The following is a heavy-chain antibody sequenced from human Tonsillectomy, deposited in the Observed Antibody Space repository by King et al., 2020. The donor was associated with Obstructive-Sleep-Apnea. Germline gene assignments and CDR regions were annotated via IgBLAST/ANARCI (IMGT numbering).Heavy chain of an antibody. CDR2: IYWDDDK. Sequence: TLKESGPTLVKPTQTLTLTCTFSGFSLSTSGVGVGWIRQPPGKALEWLALIYWDDDKRYSPSLKSRLTITKETSKNQVVLTMTNMDPVDTATYYCAHPADYYDSSGYWDYWGQGTLVTVSS. CDR1: GFSLSTSGVG. D-gene: IGHD3-22*01. CDR3: AHPADYYDSSGYWDY. J-gene: IGHJ4*02. V-gene: IGHV2-5*02.